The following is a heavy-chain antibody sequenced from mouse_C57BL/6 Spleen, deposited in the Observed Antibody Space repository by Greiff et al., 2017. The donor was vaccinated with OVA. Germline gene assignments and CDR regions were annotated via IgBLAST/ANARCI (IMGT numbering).Heavy chain of an antibody. CDR2: INYDGSST. V-gene: IGHV5-16*01. CDR3: ARIYEGDYGAMDY. J-gene: IGHJ4*01. D-gene: IGHD2-3*01. CDR1: GFTFSDYY. Sequence: EVKLVESEGGLVQPGSSMKLSCTASGFTFSDYYMAWVRQVPEKGLEWVANINYDGSSTYYLDSLKSRFIISRDNAKNILYLQRSSLKSEDTATYYCARIYEGDYGAMDYWGQGTSVTVSS.